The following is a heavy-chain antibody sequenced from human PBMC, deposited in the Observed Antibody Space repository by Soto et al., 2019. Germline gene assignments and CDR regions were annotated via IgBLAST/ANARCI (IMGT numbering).Heavy chain of an antibody. Sequence: EVELMESGGGVVKPGGSLRLSCTGSGFILTTAWMRWVRQTPEKGLEWVGRIKSKSDGATTDYAAPVRGRFAISRDDAKNTPCRHKNTLKTEDTALYYCTTDSRVLRFLELKTAYRSDSCGKGTMLTVSS. CDR3: TTDSRVLRFLELKTAYRSDS. CDR2: IKSKSDGATT. D-gene: IGHD3-3*01. CDR1: GFILTTAW. J-gene: IGHJ4*02. V-gene: IGHV3-15*01.